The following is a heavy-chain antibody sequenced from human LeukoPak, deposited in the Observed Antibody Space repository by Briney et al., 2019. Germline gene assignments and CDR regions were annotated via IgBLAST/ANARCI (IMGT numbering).Heavy chain of an antibody. CDR1: GGTFSSYA. Sequence: ASVKVSCKASGGTFSSYAISWVRQAPGQGLEWMGIINPSGGSTSYAQKFQGRVTMTRDTSTSTVYMELSSLRSEDTAVYYCARGLRYFDWLLSRFDYWGQGTLVTVSS. D-gene: IGHD3-9*01. CDR2: INPSGGST. J-gene: IGHJ4*02. V-gene: IGHV1-46*01. CDR3: ARGLRYFDWLLSRFDY.